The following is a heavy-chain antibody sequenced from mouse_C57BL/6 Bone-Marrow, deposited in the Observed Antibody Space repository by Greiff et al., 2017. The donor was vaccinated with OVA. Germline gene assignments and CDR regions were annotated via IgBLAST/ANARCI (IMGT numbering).Heavy chain of an antibody. J-gene: IGHJ3*01. D-gene: IGHD1-2*01. CDR1: GYTFTSYW. CDR2: IYPGSGST. CDR3: ARWGTTARGCAY. Sequence: QVQLQQPGAELVKPGASVKMSCKASGYTFTSYWITWVKQRPGQGLEWIGDIYPGSGSTNYNEKFKSKATLTVDTSSSTAYMQLSSLTSEDSAVYYCARWGTTARGCAYWGQGTLVTVSA. V-gene: IGHV1-55*01.